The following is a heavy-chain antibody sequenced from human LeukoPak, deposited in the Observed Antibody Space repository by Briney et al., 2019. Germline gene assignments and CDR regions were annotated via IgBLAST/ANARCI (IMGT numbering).Heavy chain of an antibody. J-gene: IGHJ4*02. D-gene: IGHD3-10*01. CDR2: IYYTGTT. CDR3: ARQTSDFDY. CDR1: GGSISSSIYY. Sequence: PSETLSLTCSVSGGSISSSIYYWGWVRQPPGKGLEWIGSIYYTGTTYYNVSLKSRVTISVDTSKNQFSLKLNSVTAADTAVYFCARQTSDFDYWGQGTLVTVSS. V-gene: IGHV4-39*01.